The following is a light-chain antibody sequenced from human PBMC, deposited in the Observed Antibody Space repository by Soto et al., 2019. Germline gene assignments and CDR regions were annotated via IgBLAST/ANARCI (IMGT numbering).Light chain of an antibody. Sequence: EIVMTQSPATLSVSPGERAALSCRASQSVSSNLAWYQQKPGQAPRLLIYGASTRATGVPVRFSGSGSGTEFNFTISGLQSEDFALYYCQQYNNWPPWTFGQGTKVEIK. CDR3: QQYNNWPPWT. CDR1: QSVSSN. V-gene: IGKV3-15*01. J-gene: IGKJ1*01. CDR2: GAS.